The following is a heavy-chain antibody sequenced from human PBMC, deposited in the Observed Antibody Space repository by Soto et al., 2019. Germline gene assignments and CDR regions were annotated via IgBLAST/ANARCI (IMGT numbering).Heavy chain of an antibody. CDR3: ARERGGFLGSPGTDV. CDR1: GGSISSGGYS. CDR2: IYHSGST. Sequence: QLQLQESGSGLVKPSQTLSLTCAVSGGSISSGGYSWSWIRQPPGKGLEWIGYIYHSGSTYYNPHPKGRLHISVNRSKNQFPLKLSSVTAADTAVYYCARERGGFLGSPGTDVWGQGTTVTVSS. V-gene: IGHV4-30-2*01. J-gene: IGHJ6*02. D-gene: IGHD3-3*01.